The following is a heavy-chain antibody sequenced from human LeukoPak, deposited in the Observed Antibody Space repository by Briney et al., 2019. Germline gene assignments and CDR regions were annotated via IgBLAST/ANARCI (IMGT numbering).Heavy chain of an antibody. CDR3: AKARGSSVYDQFDY. D-gene: IGHD5/OR15-5a*01. J-gene: IGHJ4*02. Sequence: GGSLRLSCAASGFAFSTYAMTWVRQAPEKGLQWVSTISTSGRATYYADSVEGRFTISRDNSKNTLYLQMNSLRADDTAVFYCAKARGSSVYDQFDYWGQGTQVTVSP. CDR1: GFAFSTYA. CDR2: ISTSGRAT. V-gene: IGHV3-23*01.